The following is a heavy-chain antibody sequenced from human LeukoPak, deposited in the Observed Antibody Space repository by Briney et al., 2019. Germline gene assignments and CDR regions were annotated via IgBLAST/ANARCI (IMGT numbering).Heavy chain of an antibody. CDR2: IYYDGST. CDR1: GGSISSYY. Sequence: PSETLSLTCTVSGGSISSYYWSWIRQPPGKGLEWIGYIYYDGSTKYNPSLKSRVTMSVDTSKNQFSLKLYSVTAADTAVYFCAKGGLAAVFDHWGQGTLVTVSS. V-gene: IGHV4-59*01. D-gene: IGHD6-19*01. CDR3: AKGGLAAVFDH. J-gene: IGHJ4*02.